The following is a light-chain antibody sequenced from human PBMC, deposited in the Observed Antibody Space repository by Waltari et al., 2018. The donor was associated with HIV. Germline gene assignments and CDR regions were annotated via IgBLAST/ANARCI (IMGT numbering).Light chain of an antibody. Sequence: DIQMTQSPSSLSASVGDRVTITCRASQNIRTSLNCYRQKPGNAPNLLIYSASSFQSGVPSRFSGSGSGTDFTLTISDLQPEDFATYYCQQSYTTPRTFGQGTKVQI. V-gene: IGKV1-39*01. J-gene: IGKJ1*01. CDR3: QQSYTTPRT. CDR2: SAS. CDR1: QNIRTS.